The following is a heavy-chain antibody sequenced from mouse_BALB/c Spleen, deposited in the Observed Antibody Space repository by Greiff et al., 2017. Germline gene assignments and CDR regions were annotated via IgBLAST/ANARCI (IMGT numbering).Heavy chain of an antibody. CDR2: IDPANGNT. Sequence: EVQLQESGAELVKPGASVKLSCTASGFNIKDTYMHWVKQRPEQGLEWIGRIDPANGNTKYDPKFQGKATITADTSSNTAYLQLSSLTSEDTAVYYCARVFDGSPMDYWGQGTSVTVSS. CDR1: GFNIKDTY. D-gene: IGHD2-3*01. J-gene: IGHJ4*01. V-gene: IGHV14-3*02. CDR3: ARVFDGSPMDY.